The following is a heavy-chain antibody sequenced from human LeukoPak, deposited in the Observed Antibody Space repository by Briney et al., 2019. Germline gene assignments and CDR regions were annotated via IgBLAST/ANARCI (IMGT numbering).Heavy chain of an antibody. J-gene: IGHJ6*04. CDR3: PRDLTYYYGSRRLYYYGMDV. CDR1: GFTFSSYS. V-gene: IGHV3-21*01. CDR2: ISSSSSYI. D-gene: IGHD3-10*01. Sequence: GGSLRLSCASSGFTFSSYSMNWVRHAPGKGLECVSSISSSSSYIYYADSVKGRFTISRDNAKNSLYLQMHSLRDEDTAVYYCPRDLTYYYGSRRLYYYGMDVWGKGTTVNVSS.